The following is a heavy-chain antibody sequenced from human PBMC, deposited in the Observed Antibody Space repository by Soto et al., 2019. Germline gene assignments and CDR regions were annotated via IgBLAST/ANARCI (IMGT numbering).Heavy chain of an antibody. CDR2: IGTAGDT. D-gene: IGHD2-21*02. Sequence: GGSLRLSCAASGFTFSSYDMHWVRQATGKGLEWVSAIGTAGDTYYPGSVKGRFTISRDNAKNSLYLQMNSLRAEDTAVYYCARDVVSTVVTRYYYYYGMDVWGQGTTVTVSS. V-gene: IGHV3-13*01. J-gene: IGHJ6*02. CDR3: ARDVVSTVVTRYYYYYGMDV. CDR1: GFTFSSYD.